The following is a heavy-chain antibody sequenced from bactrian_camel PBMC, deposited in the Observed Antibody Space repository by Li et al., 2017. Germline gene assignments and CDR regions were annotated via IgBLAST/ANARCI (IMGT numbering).Heavy chain of an antibody. J-gene: IGHJ4*01. Sequence: VQLVESGGGSVQAGGSLRLSCEGAGYAFCVGWSRQDSGKEREGVAAIDLYSHGNITYADAVKGRFAISRDRATNTLYLQMNSLKPEDTGMYYCAAKYATQACSLESMRPQFWGRGTQVTVS. CDR3: AAKYATQACSLESMRPQF. V-gene: IGHV3S42*01. CDR1: GYAFCV. D-gene: IGHD1*01. CDR2: IDLYSHGNI.